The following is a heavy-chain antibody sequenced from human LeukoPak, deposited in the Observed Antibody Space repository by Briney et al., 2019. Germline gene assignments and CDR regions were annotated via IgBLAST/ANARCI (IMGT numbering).Heavy chain of an antibody. Sequence: ASVKVSCKASGYTFTGYYMHWVRQVPGQGLEWMGRINPNSGGTNYAQKFQGRVTMTRDTSISTAYMELSRLRSDDTAVYYCARSIAAARLHYFDYWGQGTLVTVSS. CDR1: GYTFTGYY. CDR3: ARSIAAARLHYFDY. D-gene: IGHD6-13*01. J-gene: IGHJ4*02. CDR2: INPNSGGT. V-gene: IGHV1-2*06.